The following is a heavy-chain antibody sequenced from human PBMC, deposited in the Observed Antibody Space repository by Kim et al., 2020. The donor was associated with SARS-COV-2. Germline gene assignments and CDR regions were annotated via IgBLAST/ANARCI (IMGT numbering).Heavy chain of an antibody. D-gene: IGHD6-13*01. V-gene: IGHV4-39*01. J-gene: IGHJ5*02. CDR3: ARRVRPRIAAAGNWFDP. CDR2: IYYSGST. Sequence: SETLSLTCTVSGGSISSSSYYWGWIRQPPGKGLEWIGSIYYSGSTYYNPSLKSRVTISVDTSKNQFSLKLSSVTAADTAVYYCARRVRPRIAAAGNWFDP. CDR1: GGSISSSSYY.